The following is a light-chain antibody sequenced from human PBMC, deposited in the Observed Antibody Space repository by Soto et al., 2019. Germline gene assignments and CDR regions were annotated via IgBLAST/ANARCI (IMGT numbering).Light chain of an antibody. CDR1: QSVSTNY. Sequence: NVLTQSPGTLSLSPGEIFTLSCMASQSVSTNYLDWYQQKPVQAPRLLISVASSRPTGIPDRFSGSGSGTDFPITITGMVPEDFEVYYCQQYGTSPLTLGGGTKVDIK. V-gene: IGKV3-20*01. J-gene: IGKJ4*01. CDR3: QQYGTSPLT. CDR2: VAS.